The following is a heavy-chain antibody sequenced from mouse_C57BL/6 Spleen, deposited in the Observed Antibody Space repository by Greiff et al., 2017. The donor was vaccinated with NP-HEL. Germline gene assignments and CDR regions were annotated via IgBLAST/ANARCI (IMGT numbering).Heavy chain of an antibody. CDR1: GYTFTDYY. CDR2: INPNNGGT. J-gene: IGHJ1*03. D-gene: IGHD2-3*01. CDR3: ARASDGYYWYFDV. Sequence: EVQLQQSGPELVKPGASVKISCKASGYTFTDYYMNWVKQSHGKSLEWIGDINPNNGGTSYNQKFKGKATLTVDKSSSTAYMELRSLTSEDSAVYYCARASDGYYWYFDVWGTGTTVTVSS. V-gene: IGHV1-26*01.